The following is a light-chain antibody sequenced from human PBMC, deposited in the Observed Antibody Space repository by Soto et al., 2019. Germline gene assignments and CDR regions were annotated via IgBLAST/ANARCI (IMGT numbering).Light chain of an antibody. CDR1: SSNIGGNS. J-gene: IGLJ1*01. V-gene: IGLV1-51*01. CDR3: GSWDSSLSAYV. CDR2: DDD. Sequence: LTQPHSVSAAPGQKVTISCSGSSSNIGGNSVSWYQQLPGTAPKLLIYDDDKRPSGIPDRFSGSKSGTSATLGITGFQTGDEADYYCGSWDSSLSAYVFATGTKLTVL.